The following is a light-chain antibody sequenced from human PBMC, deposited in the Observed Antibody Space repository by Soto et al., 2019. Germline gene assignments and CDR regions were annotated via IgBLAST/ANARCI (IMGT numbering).Light chain of an antibody. CDR1: GGSIATNY. Sequence: NFMLTQPHSVSESPGKTVTISCTGSGGSIATNYVQWHQQRTGSAPTTVIYEDDQRPSGVPDRFSGSIDRSSNSASLIISGLKTEDEADYYCQSHDSTNVVFGRGTKLTVL. J-gene: IGLJ3*02. CDR2: EDD. CDR3: QSHDSTNVV. V-gene: IGLV6-57*02.